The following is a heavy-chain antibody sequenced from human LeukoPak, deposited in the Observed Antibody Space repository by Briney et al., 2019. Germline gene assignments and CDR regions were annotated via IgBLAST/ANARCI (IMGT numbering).Heavy chain of an antibody. CDR3: ARGGVTGTTY. CDR1: GYTFTSYY. CDR2: INPSGGST. D-gene: IGHD1-20*01. J-gene: IGHJ4*02. Sequence: ASVNVSCKASGYTFTSYYMHWVRQAPGQGLEWMGIINPSGGSTIYAQKFQGRVTITRDISTSTVYMELSSLRSEDTAVYYCARGGVTGTTYWGQGTLVTVSS. V-gene: IGHV1-46*01.